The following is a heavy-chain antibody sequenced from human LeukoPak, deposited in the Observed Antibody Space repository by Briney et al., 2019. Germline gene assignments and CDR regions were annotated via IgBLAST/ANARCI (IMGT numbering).Heavy chain of an antibody. D-gene: IGHD4-17*01. CDR2: ITSGSGSI. V-gene: IGHV3-21*01. CDR1: GFTFTTYT. J-gene: IGHJ4*02. CDR3: ARDSRTHGDSPDY. Sequence: GGSLRLSCTASGFTFTTYTMNWFRQAPGKGLEGVSSITSGSGSIYYADSVKGRFTIYRDGDRDSLFLEMNSLRAEDRDVYYCARDSRTHGDSPDYWGQGTLASVFS.